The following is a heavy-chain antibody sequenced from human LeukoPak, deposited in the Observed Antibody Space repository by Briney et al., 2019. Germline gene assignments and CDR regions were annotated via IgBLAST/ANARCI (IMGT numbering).Heavy chain of an antibody. CDR2: IKQDGSEK. V-gene: IGHV3-7*01. Sequence: GGSLRLSCAASGFTFSSYWMSWVRQAPGKGLEWVANIKQDGSEKYYVDSAKGRFTISRDNAKNSLYLQMNSLRAEDTAVYYCARAGSSSWYGPYYYYGMDVWGQGTTVTVSS. CDR3: ARAGSSSWYGPYYYYGMDV. D-gene: IGHD6-13*01. J-gene: IGHJ6*02. CDR1: GFTFSSYW.